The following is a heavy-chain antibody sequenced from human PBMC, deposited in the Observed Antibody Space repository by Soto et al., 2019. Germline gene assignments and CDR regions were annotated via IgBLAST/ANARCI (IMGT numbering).Heavy chain of an antibody. J-gene: IGHJ6*02. D-gene: IGHD5-18*01. CDR3: ARDTAMGKGYGMDV. V-gene: IGHV4-30-4*01. Sequence: KPSETLSLTCTVSGGSISSGDYYWSWIRQPPGKGLEWIGYIYYSGSTYYNPSLKSRVTISVDTSKNQFSLKLSSVTAADTAVYYCARDTAMGKGYGMDVWGQGTTVTVSS. CDR1: GGSISSGDYY. CDR2: IYYSGST.